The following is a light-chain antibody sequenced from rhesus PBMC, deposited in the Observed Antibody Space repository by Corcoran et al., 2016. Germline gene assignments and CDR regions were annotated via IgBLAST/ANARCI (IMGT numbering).Light chain of an antibody. CDR3: QQDYSWPWT. Sequence: EIVMTQSPATLSLSPGERATLSCRASQSVSSSLAWYQQKPGQAPKPLIYGASSRAPGNPDRFRGRGSGTEFTLTISSLEPEDVGVYYCQQDYSWPWTFGQGTKVEIK. V-gene: IGKV3-42*01. CDR2: GAS. CDR1: QSVSSS. J-gene: IGKJ1*01.